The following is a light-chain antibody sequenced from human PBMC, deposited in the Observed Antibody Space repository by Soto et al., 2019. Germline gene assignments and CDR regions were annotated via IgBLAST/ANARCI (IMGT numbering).Light chain of an antibody. V-gene: IGKV3-15*01. CDR3: QQHNNWPYT. CDR1: QTVSSN. J-gene: IGKJ2*01. Sequence: EVVMTQSPGTLSVSPGESATLSCRASQTVSSNVAWYQQRPGQAPRLLIDGAFTRATGVPARFSGSRSGTEFTLTISSPQSEAFALYYCQQHNNWPYTFGQGTKLEIK. CDR2: GAF.